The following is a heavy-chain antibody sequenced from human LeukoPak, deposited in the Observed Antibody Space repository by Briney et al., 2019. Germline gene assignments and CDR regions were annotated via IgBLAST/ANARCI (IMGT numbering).Heavy chain of an antibody. CDR2: IGTAGDT. D-gene: IGHD5-12*01. J-gene: IGHJ4*02. CDR1: GFTFSSYD. V-gene: IGHV3-13*01. Sequence: PGGSLRLSCAASGFTFSSYDMHWVRQATGKGLEWVSAIGTAGDTYYPGSVKGRFTISRENAKNSLYLQMNSLRAGDTAVYYCARAVRYSGYDTSWYFDYWGQGTLVTVSS. CDR3: ARAVRYSGYDTSWYFDY.